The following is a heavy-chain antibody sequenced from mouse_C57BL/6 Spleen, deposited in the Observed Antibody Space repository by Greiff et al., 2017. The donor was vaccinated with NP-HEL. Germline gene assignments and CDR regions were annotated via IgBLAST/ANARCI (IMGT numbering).Heavy chain of an antibody. Sequence: VQLVESGAELARPGASVKLSCKASGYTFTSYGISWVKQRTGQGLEWIGEIYPRSGNTYYNEKFKGKATLTADKSSSTAYMELRSLTSEDSAVYFCARWDTTVVATSDYWGQGTTLTVSS. D-gene: IGHD1-1*01. CDR2: IYPRSGNT. V-gene: IGHV1-81*01. J-gene: IGHJ2*01. CDR1: GYTFTSYG. CDR3: ARWDTTVVATSDY.